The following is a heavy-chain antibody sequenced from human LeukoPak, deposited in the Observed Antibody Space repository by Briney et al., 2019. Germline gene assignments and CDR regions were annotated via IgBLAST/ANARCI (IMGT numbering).Heavy chain of an antibody. D-gene: IGHD2-15*01. J-gene: IGHJ6*02. CDR1: GYTFTSYA. V-gene: IGHV7-4-1*02. CDR3: ARGCSGGSCYRYYGMDV. Sequence: GASVKVSCKASGYTFTSYAMNWVRQAPGQGLEWMGWINTNTGNPTYAQGFIGRFVFSLDTSVSTAYLQISSLKAEDTAVYYCARGCSGGSCYRYYGMDVWGQGTTVTVSS. CDR2: INTNTGNP.